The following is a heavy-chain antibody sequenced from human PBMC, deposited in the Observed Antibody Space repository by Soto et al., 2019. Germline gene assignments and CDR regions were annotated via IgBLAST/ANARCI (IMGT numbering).Heavy chain of an antibody. D-gene: IGHD6-25*01. V-gene: IGHV3-23*01. CDR2: ISGSGGST. J-gene: IGHJ4*02. CDR3: VKFFVETGGSSGWPWTFHY. Sequence: VQLLESGGGLVQPGRSLRLSGAASGFPFSSYSMSCVRQAPGKGLEWVSAISGSGGSTYYAASVKGRFTVSRDNSNNTLFLQMNSLRAEDTAVYYCVKFFVETGGSSGWPWTFHYWGQGILVTVSS. CDR1: GFPFSSYS.